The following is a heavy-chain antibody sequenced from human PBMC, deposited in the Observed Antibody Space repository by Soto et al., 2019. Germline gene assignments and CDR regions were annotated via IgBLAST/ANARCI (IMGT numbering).Heavy chain of an antibody. Sequence: QVQLQESGPGLVKPSQTLSLTCTVSGGSISSGGYYWSWIRQHPGKGLEWIGYIYYSGSTYYNPSLKSRVTKSVDTSKNQFSLKLSSVTAADTAVYYCASQRQRAYYYDSSGPDYYYYGMDVWGQGTTVTVSS. CDR2: IYYSGST. D-gene: IGHD3-22*01. J-gene: IGHJ6*02. CDR1: GGSISSGGYY. CDR3: ASQRQRAYYYDSSGPDYYYYGMDV. V-gene: IGHV4-31*03.